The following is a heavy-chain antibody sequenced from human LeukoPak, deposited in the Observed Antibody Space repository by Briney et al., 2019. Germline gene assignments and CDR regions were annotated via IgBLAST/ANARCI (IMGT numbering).Heavy chain of an antibody. CDR3: AKADCGSTSCHPDY. CDR2: TAYDEINT. D-gene: IGHD2-2*01. V-gene: IGHV3-30*18. CDR1: GFTFSNYS. J-gene: IGHJ4*02. Sequence: PGGSLRLSCAASGFTFSNYSMHWVRQAPGKGLEWVAVTAYDEINTNHADSVKGRFTVSRDNSKKTLFLQMNSLRAEDTAVYYCAKADCGSTSCHPDYWGQGTLVTVSS.